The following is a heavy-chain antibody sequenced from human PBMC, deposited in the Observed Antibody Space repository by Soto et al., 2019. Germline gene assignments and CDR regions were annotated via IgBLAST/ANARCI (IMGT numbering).Heavy chain of an antibody. CDR3: AKDDFWSGFGGGYFDY. Sequence: GGPLRLSCAASGFTFSSYAMSWVRQAPGKGLEWVSAISGSGGGTYYADSMKGRFTISRDNAKDTLYLQMNNLRAEDTAVYYCAKDDFWSGFGGGYFDYWGQGTLVAVSS. D-gene: IGHD3-3*01. V-gene: IGHV3-23*01. J-gene: IGHJ4*02. CDR2: ISGSGGGT. CDR1: GFTFSSYA.